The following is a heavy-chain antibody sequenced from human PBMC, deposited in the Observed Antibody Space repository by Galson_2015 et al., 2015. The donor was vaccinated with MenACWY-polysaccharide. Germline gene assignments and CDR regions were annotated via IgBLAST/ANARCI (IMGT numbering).Heavy chain of an antibody. CDR3: IGAYGRHGYAFDI. V-gene: IGHV3-15*01. Sequence: SLRLSCAASGFTFSNAWMSWVRQAPGKGLEWVGRIKSKTDGGTSDYAAPVKGRFTNTRDDSKNTLYLQMNSMKTEDTAVYYCIGAYGRHGYAFDIWGQGTMVTVSS. CDR2: IKSKTDGGTS. D-gene: IGHD3-10*01. J-gene: IGHJ3*02. CDR1: GFTFSNAW.